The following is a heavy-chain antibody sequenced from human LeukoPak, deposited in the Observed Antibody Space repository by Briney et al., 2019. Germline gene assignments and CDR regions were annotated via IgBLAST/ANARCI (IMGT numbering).Heavy chain of an antibody. D-gene: IGHD2-15*01. CDR3: AKDRGLVVVAATGGYYYYGMDV. CDR2: IWYDGSNK. V-gene: IGHV3-30*02. CDR1: GFTFSSYG. Sequence: GGSLRLSCAASGFTFSSYGMHWVRQAPGKGLEWVAVIWYDGSNKYYADSVKGRFTISRDNSKNTLYLQMNSLRAEDTAVYYCAKDRGLVVVAATGGYYYYGMDVWGQGTTVTVSS. J-gene: IGHJ6*02.